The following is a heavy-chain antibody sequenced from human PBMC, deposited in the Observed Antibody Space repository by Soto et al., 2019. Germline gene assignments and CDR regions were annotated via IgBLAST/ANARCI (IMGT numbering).Heavy chain of an antibody. J-gene: IGHJ4*02. D-gene: IGHD2-2*01. CDR1: GASISSGGYY. V-gene: IGHV4-39*07. Sequence: PSETLSLTCTVSGASISSGGYYWSWIRQPPGKGLEWIGEVYRTGSTNYNPSLESRVTVSIDKSKNQFSLKLTSVTAADTAVYYCSRSRATIAAAAIFVCLGEAPLV. CDR2: VYRTGST. CDR3: SRSRATIAAAAIFVC.